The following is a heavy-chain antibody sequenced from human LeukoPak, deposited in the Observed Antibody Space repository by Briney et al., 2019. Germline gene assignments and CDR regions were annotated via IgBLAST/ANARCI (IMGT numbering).Heavy chain of an antibody. D-gene: IGHD3-22*01. Sequence: PGVSLRLSCAASGFAFSTYSMNWVRQPPGKGLEWVASISLSSASIYYADSVKGRFTISRDNAKNSLHLQMDSLRAEDTAVYYCTKHITTDATTPFYYGMDVWGQGTTVTVSS. J-gene: IGHJ6*02. CDR1: GFAFSTYS. V-gene: IGHV3-21*01. CDR3: TKHITTDATTPFYYGMDV. CDR2: ISLSSASI.